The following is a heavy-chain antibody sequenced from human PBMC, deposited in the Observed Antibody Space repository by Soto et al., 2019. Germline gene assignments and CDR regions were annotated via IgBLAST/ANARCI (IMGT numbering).Heavy chain of an antibody. D-gene: IGHD3-3*01. CDR3: ARVVPEWFYYYYYGMDV. CDR2: IYYSGST. Sequence: QVQLQESGPGLVKPSETLSLTCTVSGGSISSYYWSWIRQPPGKGLEWIGYIYYSGSTNYNPSLKSRVNISVDTAKNQFSLKLSSVTAADTAVYYCARVVPEWFYYYYYGMDVWGQGTTVTVSS. V-gene: IGHV4-59*01. J-gene: IGHJ6*02. CDR1: GGSISSYY.